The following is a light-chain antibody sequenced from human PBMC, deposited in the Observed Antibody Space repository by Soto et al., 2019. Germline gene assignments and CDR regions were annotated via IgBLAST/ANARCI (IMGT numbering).Light chain of an antibody. Sequence: EIVLTQSPGTLSLSPGERATLSCRASQSVSSIYLAWYQHKPGQAPRLLIYGASSRATGIPDRFSGSGSGTGFTLTISRLEPEDFAVYYCQQYGSSSWTFGRGTTVEIK. CDR3: QQYGSSSWT. CDR1: QSVSSIY. V-gene: IGKV3-20*01. CDR2: GAS. J-gene: IGKJ1*01.